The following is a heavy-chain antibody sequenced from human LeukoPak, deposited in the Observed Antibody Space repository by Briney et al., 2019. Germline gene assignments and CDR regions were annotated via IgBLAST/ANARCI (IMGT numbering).Heavy chain of an antibody. Sequence: GGSLRLSCAASGFTFSSYSMNWVRQAPGKGLEWVSSISSSSSYIYYADSVKGRFTISRDNAKNSLYLQMNSLRAEDTAVYYCARDENDYVWGSYLYDAFDIWGQGTTVTVSS. D-gene: IGHD3-16*02. CDR3: ARDENDYVWGSYLYDAFDI. CDR2: ISSSSSYI. J-gene: IGHJ3*02. CDR1: GFTFSSYS. V-gene: IGHV3-21*01.